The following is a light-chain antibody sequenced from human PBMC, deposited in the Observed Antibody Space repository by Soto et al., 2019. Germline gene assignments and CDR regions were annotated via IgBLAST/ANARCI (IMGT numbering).Light chain of an antibody. Sequence: EFVVTQTPGTLCWAPGERATLSCRASQTVRNNYLAWYQQKPGQAPRLLIYDASSRATGIPDRFSGGGSGTDFTLTISRLEPEDFAVYYCQQFSSYPLTFGGGTKVDIK. CDR1: QTVRNNY. CDR2: DAS. V-gene: IGKV3-20*01. CDR3: QQFSSYPLT. J-gene: IGKJ4*01.